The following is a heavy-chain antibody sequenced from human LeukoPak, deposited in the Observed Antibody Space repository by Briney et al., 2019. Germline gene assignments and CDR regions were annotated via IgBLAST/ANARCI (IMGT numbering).Heavy chain of an antibody. V-gene: IGHV4-4*02. CDR2: IYHSGST. D-gene: IGHD3-10*01. CDR3: ASRYGSGSYYRNWFDP. Sequence: SETLSLTCAVSGGSISSSNWWSWVRQPPGKGLEWIGQIYHSGSTNYNPSLKSRVTISVDKSKNQFSLKLSSVTAADTAVYYCASRYGSGSYYRNWFDPWRQGTLVTVSS. CDR1: GGSISSSNW. J-gene: IGHJ5*02.